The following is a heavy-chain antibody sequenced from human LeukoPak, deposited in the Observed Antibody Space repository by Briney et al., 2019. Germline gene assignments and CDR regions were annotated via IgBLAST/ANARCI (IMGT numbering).Heavy chain of an antibody. J-gene: IGHJ6*03. CDR2: IHASGTT. CDR1: GGSISQYY. CDR3: ARDFLRQEGHTRFYYYYMDV. D-gene: IGHD2-15*01. V-gene: IGHV4-4*08. Sequence: SETLSLTCAVAGGSISQYYWSWLRQAPGKGLECIGYIHASGTTTYNPSLKSRVTMSVDTSNNQFSLTLTTATEADTAVYFCARDFLRQEGHTRFYYYYMDVWGKGTTVTVSS.